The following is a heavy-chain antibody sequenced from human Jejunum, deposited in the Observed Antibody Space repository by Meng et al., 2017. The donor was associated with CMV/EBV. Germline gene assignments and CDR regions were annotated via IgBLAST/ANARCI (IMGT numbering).Heavy chain of an antibody. Sequence: GGVNSGGFYWSWIRQAQGKGLEWIGYVYYTGGTNYNPSVKSRVTISLDTSKKQFSLKLNSVSAAETGIYYCARGKSDYDSNGYYDSWGQGTLVTVSS. V-gene: IGHV4-61*08. CDR3: ARGKSDYDSNGYYDS. J-gene: IGHJ4*02. D-gene: IGHD3-9*01. CDR2: VYYTGGT. CDR1: GGVNSGGFY.